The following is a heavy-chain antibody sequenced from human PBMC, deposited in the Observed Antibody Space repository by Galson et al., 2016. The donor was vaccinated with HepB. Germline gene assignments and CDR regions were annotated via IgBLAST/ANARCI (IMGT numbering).Heavy chain of an antibody. CDR1: GFTFSNAW. V-gene: IGHV3-30*18. J-gene: IGHJ4*02. CDR3: AKRGYGDGPIDY. CDR2: ISYHGNDR. D-gene: IGHD4-17*01. Sequence: SLRLSCAASGFTFSNAWMNWVRQGPGKGLEWVTVISYHGNDRYYADSVRGRFTIFRDNSRDTVYLHMTSLRVEDTAVYYCAKRGYGDGPIDYWGQGTLVTVSP.